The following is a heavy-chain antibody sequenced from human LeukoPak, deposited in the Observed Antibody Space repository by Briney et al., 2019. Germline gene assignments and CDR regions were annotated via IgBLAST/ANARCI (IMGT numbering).Heavy chain of an antibody. V-gene: IGHV1-8*03. J-gene: IGHJ4*02. CDR1: GCTFTSYD. CDR2: MNPNSGNT. CDR3: ARARGTMVRGVIYYFDY. Sequence: GASVKVSCKASGCTFTSYDINWVRQATGQGLEWMGWMNPNSGNTGYAQKFQGRVTITRNTSISTAYMELSSLRSEDTAVYYCARARGTMVRGVIYYFDYWGQGTLVTVSS. D-gene: IGHD3-10*01.